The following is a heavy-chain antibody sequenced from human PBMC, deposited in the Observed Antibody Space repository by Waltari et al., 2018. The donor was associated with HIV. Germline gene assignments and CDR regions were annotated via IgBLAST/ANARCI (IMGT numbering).Heavy chain of an antibody. CDR1: GYTFTNYD. CDR2: MNPNSGNT. V-gene: IGHV1-8*01. Sequence: QVQLVQSGAEVKKPGASVKVSCKASGYTFTNYDINWVRQGTGQGLEWMGWMNPNSGNTGYAQKVQGRVTMTRNTSISTAYMELSSLRSEDTAVYYCARGYSYDRSGEAFDIWGQGTMVTVSS. CDR3: ARGYSYDRSGEAFDI. D-gene: IGHD3-22*01. J-gene: IGHJ3*02.